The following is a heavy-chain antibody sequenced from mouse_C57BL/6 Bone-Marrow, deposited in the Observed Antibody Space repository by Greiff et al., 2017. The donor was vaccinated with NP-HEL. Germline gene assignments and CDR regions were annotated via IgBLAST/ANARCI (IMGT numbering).Heavy chain of an antibody. V-gene: IGHV1-55*01. J-gene: IGHJ4*01. CDR1: GYTFTSYW. CDR2: IYPGSGST. CDR3: AGNFYAMDY. Sequence: VQLQQPGAELVKPGASVQMSCKASGYTFTSYWLTWVKQRPGHGLEWIGDIYPGSGSTNYNEKFKSKATLTVDTSSSTAYMQLSSLTSEDSAVYYCAGNFYAMDYWGQGTSVTVSS. D-gene: IGHD2-1*01.